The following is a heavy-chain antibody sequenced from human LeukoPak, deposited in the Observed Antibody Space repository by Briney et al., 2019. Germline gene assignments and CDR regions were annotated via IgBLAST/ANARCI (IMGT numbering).Heavy chain of an antibody. V-gene: IGHV3-53*01. CDR2: IYSGGSI. D-gene: IGHD6-25*01. J-gene: IGHJ4*02. CDR3: ARLPERRYFDY. CDR1: GFTVSSNY. Sequence: GGSLRLSCAASGFTVSSNYMNWVRQAPGKGLEWVSAIYSGGSIYYADSVKGRFTISRDNSKNTLYLQMNSLRAEDTAVYYCARLPERRYFDYWGQGTLVTVSS.